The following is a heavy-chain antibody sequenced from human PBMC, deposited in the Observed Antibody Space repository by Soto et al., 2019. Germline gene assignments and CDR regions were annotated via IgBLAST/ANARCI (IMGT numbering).Heavy chain of an antibody. CDR2: INGDGSST. CDR3: ARWAGWFDP. J-gene: IGHJ5*02. CDR1: GFTFSNSW. Sequence: EVQLVESGGGLVQPGGSLRLSCAASGFTFSNSWMHWVRQAPGKGLVWVSRINGDGSSTTYADSVKGRFTISRDNAKNTLYLQMNSVRVEDTAVYYCARWAGWFDPWGQGTLVTVSS. V-gene: IGHV3-74*01.